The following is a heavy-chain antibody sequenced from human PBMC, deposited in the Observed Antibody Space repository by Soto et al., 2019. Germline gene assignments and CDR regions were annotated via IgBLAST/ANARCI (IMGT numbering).Heavy chain of an antibody. Sequence: QVQLQQWGAGLLKPSETLSLTCAVYGGSFSGHSWTWIRQSPGKGLEWIGDINHSGRVNYSPSLKSRVTISLDTSKSQFSLTLSAVTAADTAMYYCSTRAYDTNGYYRFDPWGQGTLVTVYS. D-gene: IGHD3-22*01. CDR1: GGSFSGHS. V-gene: IGHV4-34*01. CDR2: INHSGRV. J-gene: IGHJ5*01. CDR3: STRAYDTNGYYRFDP.